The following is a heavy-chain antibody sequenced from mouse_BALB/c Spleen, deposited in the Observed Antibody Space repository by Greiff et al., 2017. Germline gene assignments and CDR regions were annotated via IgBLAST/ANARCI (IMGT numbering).Heavy chain of an antibody. J-gene: IGHJ3*01. V-gene: IGHV2-9*02. CDR1: GFSLTSYG. D-gene: IGHD2-3*01. Sequence: VKVVESGPGLVAPSQSLSITCTVSGFSLTSYGVHWVRQPPGKGLEWLGVIWAGGSTNYNSALMSRLSISKDNSKSQVFLKMNSLQTDDTAMYYCARDPYERFAYWGQGTLVTVSA. CDR2: IWAGGST. CDR3: ARDPYERFAY.